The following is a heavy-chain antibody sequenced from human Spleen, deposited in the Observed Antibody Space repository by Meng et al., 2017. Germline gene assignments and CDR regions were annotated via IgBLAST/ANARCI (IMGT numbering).Heavy chain of an antibody. J-gene: IGHJ4*02. V-gene: IGHV4-34*02. Sequence: APLQQWGAGPVKPSDTLSLTCAVYGGSFSGYYWSWIRQPPGKGLEWIGEINHSGSTNYNPSLKSRVTISVDTSQNNLSLKLSSVTAADSAVYYCARGPTTMAHDFDYWGQGTLVTVSS. CDR1: GGSFSGYY. D-gene: IGHD4-11*01. CDR3: ARGPTTMAHDFDY. CDR2: INHSGST.